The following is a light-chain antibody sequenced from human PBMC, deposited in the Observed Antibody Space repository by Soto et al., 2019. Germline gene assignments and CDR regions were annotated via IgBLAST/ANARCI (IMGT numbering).Light chain of an antibody. CDR1: ETIARY. V-gene: IGKV1-39*01. J-gene: IGKJ1*01. Sequence: DIQLTQSPSSLYASVGDTVTITCRASETIARYLNWYQQKPGKAPNLLIYAASTLKSGFPSRFSGTGSGTDFTLTISRLQPEDFATYYCQQTYNPPRTFGQGTKV. CDR3: QQTYNPPRT. CDR2: AAS.